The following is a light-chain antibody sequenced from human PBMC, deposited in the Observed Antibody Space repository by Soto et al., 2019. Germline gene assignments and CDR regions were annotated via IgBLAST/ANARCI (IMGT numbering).Light chain of an antibody. V-gene: IGKV1-5*01. Sequence: GDRVTITCRASQSISTWLAWYQQKPGKAPKLLIYDASSLESGVPSRFSGSGSGTEFPLTISSLQPDDFATYYCQQYTSFWTFGQGTKVEIK. CDR1: QSISTW. CDR2: DAS. CDR3: QQYTSFWT. J-gene: IGKJ1*01.